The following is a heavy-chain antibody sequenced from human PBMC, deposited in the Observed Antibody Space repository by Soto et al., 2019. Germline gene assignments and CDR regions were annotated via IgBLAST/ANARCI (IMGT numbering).Heavy chain of an antibody. Sequence: QVQLVESGGGVVQPGRSLRLSCAASGFTFSSYCMHWVRQAPGKGLEWVAVISYDGSNKYYADSVKGRFTISRDNSKNTLYLQMNSLRSEDTAVYYCAKDRVFCYWGQGTLVTVSS. J-gene: IGHJ4*02. V-gene: IGHV3-30*18. CDR1: GFTFSSYC. CDR2: ISYDGSNK. CDR3: AKDRVFCY. D-gene: IGHD2-8*01.